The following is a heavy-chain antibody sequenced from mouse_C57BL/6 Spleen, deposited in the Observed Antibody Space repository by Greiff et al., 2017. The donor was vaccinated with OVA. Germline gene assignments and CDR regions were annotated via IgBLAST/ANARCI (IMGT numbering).Heavy chain of an antibody. J-gene: IGHJ4*01. D-gene: IGHD1-1*01. CDR3: ARGAITTVVAHYAMDY. Sequence: DVKLQESGPGLVKPSQSLSLTCSVTGYSITSGYYWNWIRQFPGNKLEWMGYISYDGSNNYNPSLKNRISITRDTSKNQFFLKLNSVTTEDTATYYCARGAITTVVAHYAMDYWGQGTSVTVSS. V-gene: IGHV3-6*01. CDR2: ISYDGSN. CDR1: GYSITSGYY.